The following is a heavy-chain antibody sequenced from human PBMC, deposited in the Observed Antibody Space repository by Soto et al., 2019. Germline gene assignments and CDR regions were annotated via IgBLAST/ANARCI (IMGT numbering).Heavy chain of an antibody. CDR1: GFTFRNHA. J-gene: IGHJ6*02. D-gene: IGHD2-15*01. V-gene: IGHV3-30-3*01. Sequence: QVQLVESGGGVVQPGGSLRLSCAASGFTFRNHAMHWVRQAPGKGLECLAVIAYDGSNAFYRDSVKGRFTISRDNSKNTVYLNMNSLRSEDTGVYYCARGDREDILGVVAARPGEYGIDIWGQGTTVTVSS. CDR3: ARGDREDILGVVAARPGEYGIDI. CDR2: IAYDGSNA.